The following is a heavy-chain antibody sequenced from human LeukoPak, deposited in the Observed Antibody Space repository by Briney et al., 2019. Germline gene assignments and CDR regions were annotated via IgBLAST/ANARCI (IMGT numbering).Heavy chain of an antibody. CDR2: IYYSGNT. V-gene: IGHV4-39*01. J-gene: IGHJ4*02. Sequence: SETLSLTCTVSGGSVGSSSYYWGWIRQPPGEGLEWIGTIYYSGNTYYNPSLQSRVFISMDTSKNQFSLNLGSVTAPDTAVYYCARTVGTHRFDSWGQGTRVTVSS. D-gene: IGHD4-23*01. CDR3: ARTVGTHRFDS. CDR1: GGSVGSSSYY.